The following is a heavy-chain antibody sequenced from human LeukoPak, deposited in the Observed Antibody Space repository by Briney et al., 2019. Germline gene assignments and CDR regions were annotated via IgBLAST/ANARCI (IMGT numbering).Heavy chain of an antibody. Sequence: ASVKVSCKASGYTFTGYYMHWVRQAPGQGLEWMGRINPNSGGTNYAQKFQGRVTMTRDTSISTAYMERSRLRSDDTAVYYCARVNIAARGRIFDYWGQGTLVTVSS. J-gene: IGHJ4*02. D-gene: IGHD6-6*01. V-gene: IGHV1-2*06. CDR3: ARVNIAARGRIFDY. CDR1: GYTFTGYY. CDR2: INPNSGGT.